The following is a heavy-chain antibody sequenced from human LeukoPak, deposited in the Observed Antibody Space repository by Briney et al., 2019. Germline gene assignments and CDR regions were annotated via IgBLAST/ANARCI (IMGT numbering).Heavy chain of an antibody. CDR3: ARVDGEAVAPGSYYFDD. D-gene: IGHD6-19*01. CDR2: IYYSGST. Sequence: SETLSLTCTVSGGSISSYYWSWIRQPPGKGLEWIGYIYYSGSTNYNPSLKSRVTISVDTSKNLFSLKLSSVTAADTAVYYCARVDGEAVAPGSYYFDDWGQGTLVTVSS. CDR1: GGSISSYY. V-gene: IGHV4-59*01. J-gene: IGHJ4*02.